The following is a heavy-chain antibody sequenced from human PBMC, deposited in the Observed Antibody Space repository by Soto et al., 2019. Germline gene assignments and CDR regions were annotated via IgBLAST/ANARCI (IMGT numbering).Heavy chain of an antibody. Sequence: GGSLRLSCAASGFTFSSYAMSWVRQAPGKGLEWVSAISGSGGSTYYADSVKGRFTISRDNSKNTLYLQMNSLRAEDTAVYYCAKDSNGEIQLWLPAYYFDYWGQGTLVTVSS. CDR3: AKDSNGEIQLWLPAYYFDY. CDR1: GFTFSSYA. V-gene: IGHV3-23*01. CDR2: ISGSGGST. J-gene: IGHJ4*02. D-gene: IGHD5-18*01.